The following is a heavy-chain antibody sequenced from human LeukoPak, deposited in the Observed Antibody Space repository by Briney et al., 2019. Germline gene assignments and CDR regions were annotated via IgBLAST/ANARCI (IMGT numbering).Heavy chain of an antibody. CDR3: ANGNVEGIAAQNFDP. Sequence: ASVKVSCKASGYTFTGYYMHWVRQAPGQGLEWMGWINPNSGGTNYAQKFQGRVTMTRDTSISTAYMELSRLRSGDTAVYYCANGNVEGIAAQNFDPWGQGTLVTVSS. D-gene: IGHD6-6*01. CDR2: INPNSGGT. CDR1: GYTFTGYY. J-gene: IGHJ5*02. V-gene: IGHV1-2*02.